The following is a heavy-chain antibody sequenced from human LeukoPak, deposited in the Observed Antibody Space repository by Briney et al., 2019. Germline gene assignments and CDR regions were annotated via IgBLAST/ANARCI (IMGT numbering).Heavy chain of an antibody. Sequence: PGGSLRLSCAASGFTFSNYEMNWVRQAPGKGLEWVSYISSSGGAIYFADSVKGRFTISRDNAKKSLYLQMKSLRAEDTAVYYFTRGPPNYLESSGYFYLWGQGTLVTVSS. CDR3: TRGPPNYLESSGYFYL. J-gene: IGHJ4*02. V-gene: IGHV3-48*03. CDR2: ISSSGGAI. CDR1: GFTFSNYE. D-gene: IGHD3-22*01.